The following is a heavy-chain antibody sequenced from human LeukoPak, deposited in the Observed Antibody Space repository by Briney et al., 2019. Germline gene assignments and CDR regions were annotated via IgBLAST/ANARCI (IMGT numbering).Heavy chain of an antibody. CDR3: AKVVAIDFPMTDHDY. D-gene: IGHD3-3*01. Sequence: GGSLRLSCAASGFTFSSYWMHWVRHAPGKGLVWVSRINSDGSSTSYADSVKGRFTISRDNSKNTLYLQMNSLRAEDTAVYYCAKVVAIDFPMTDHDYWGQGTLVTVSS. J-gene: IGHJ4*02. V-gene: IGHV3-74*01. CDR2: INSDGSST. CDR1: GFTFSSYW.